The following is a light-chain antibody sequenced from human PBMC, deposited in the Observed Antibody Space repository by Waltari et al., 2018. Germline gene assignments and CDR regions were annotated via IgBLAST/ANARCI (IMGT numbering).Light chain of an antibody. CDR1: QSVSSN. CDR3: QQYNNWPRT. CDR2: GAS. V-gene: IGKV3-15*01. J-gene: IGKJ1*01. Sequence: EIVMTQSPATLSVSPGERATLSCRASQSVSSNLAWYQQKPGQAPRLLIYGASTRATGIPARFSGSVYGTEFTLTISSLQSEDFAVYYCQQYNNWPRTFGQGTKVEIK.